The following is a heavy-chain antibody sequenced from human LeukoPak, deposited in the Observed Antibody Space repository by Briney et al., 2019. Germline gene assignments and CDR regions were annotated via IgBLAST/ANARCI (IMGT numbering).Heavy chain of an antibody. J-gene: IGHJ4*02. CDR1: GGTFSSYA. D-gene: IGHD2-15*01. CDR2: IIPILGIA. CDR3: ARDDPYCSGGSCYHFDY. V-gene: IGHV1-69*04. Sequence: ASVKVSCKASGGTFSSYAISWVRQAPGQGLEWMGRIIPILGIANYAQKFQGRVTITADKSTSTAYMELSSLRSEDTAVYYCARDDPYCSGGSCYHFDYWGQGTLVTVSS.